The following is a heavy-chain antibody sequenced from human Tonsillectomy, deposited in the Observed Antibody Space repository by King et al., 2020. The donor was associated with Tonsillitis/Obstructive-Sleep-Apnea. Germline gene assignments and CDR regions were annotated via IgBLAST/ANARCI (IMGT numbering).Heavy chain of an antibody. Sequence: VQLVESGGGVVQPGRSLRLSCAASGFTFSSYVIHWVRQGPGKGLEWVAVISNDGSNKYYADSVKGRFTISRDNSKSTLWLQMNSLRDEDTAVYYCARDYRGDRGGFDIWGQGTMVTVSS. D-gene: IGHD3-10*01. V-gene: IGHV3-30*04. CDR1: GFTFSSYV. CDR2: ISNDGSNK. CDR3: ARDYRGDRGGFDI. J-gene: IGHJ3*02.